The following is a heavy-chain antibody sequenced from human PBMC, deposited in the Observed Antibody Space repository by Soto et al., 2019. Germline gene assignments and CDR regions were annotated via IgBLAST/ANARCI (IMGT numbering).Heavy chain of an antibody. CDR1: GFTLSNFW. V-gene: IGHV3-7*03. Sequence: GRSLRLSCAASGFTLSNFWMTWVRQAPGKGLEWVASIKQDGSEQYYVDSVKGRFTVSRDNARNTLYLQMNCLRVEDTAVYYCARPPHGMDVWGPGTTVTVSS. J-gene: IGHJ6*02. CDR3: ARPPHGMDV. CDR2: IKQDGSEQ.